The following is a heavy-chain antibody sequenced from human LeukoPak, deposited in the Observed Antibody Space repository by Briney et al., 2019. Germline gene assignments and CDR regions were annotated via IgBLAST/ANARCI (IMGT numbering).Heavy chain of an antibody. V-gene: IGHV3-21*04. Sequence: GSLRLSCAASGFTFSSYNMNWVRQAPGKGLEWVSSISSSSAYIYYADSVKGRFTISRDNANNFLYLQMNSLRAEDTALYYCARAYKDRSLAGKKEFFQHWGQGTLVTVSS. CDR3: ARAYKDRSLAGKKEFFQH. CDR2: ISSSSAYI. CDR1: GFTFSSYN. D-gene: IGHD6-19*01. J-gene: IGHJ1*01.